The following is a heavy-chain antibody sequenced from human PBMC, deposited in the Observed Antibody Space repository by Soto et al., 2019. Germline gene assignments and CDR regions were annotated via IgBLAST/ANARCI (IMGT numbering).Heavy chain of an antibody. Sequence: VQLVESGGGLVQPGGSLRLSCAASGFTFSSYWMSWVRQAPGKGLEWVANIKQDGSEKYYVDSVKGRFTISRDNAKNSLYLQMYILRADDTHVYYCARSQLGGFDYWGQGTLVTVSS. CDR3: ARSQLGGFDY. J-gene: IGHJ4*02. CDR1: GFTFSSYW. V-gene: IGHV3-7*01. D-gene: IGHD1-1*01. CDR2: IKQDGSEK.